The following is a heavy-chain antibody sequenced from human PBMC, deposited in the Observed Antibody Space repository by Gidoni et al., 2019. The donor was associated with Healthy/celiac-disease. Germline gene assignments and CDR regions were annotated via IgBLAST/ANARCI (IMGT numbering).Heavy chain of an antibody. Sequence: QVPLPQWGAGLLTPSDTLSLTCAVYGGSFRGYYWSWIRQPPGKGLEWIGEINHSGSNNYNPSLKSRVTISVDTSKNQFSLKLSSVTAADTAVYYCARGFGSGYYRWFDPWGQGTLVTVSS. CDR1: GGSFRGYY. D-gene: IGHD3-22*01. CDR3: ARGFGSGYYRWFDP. V-gene: IGHV4-34*01. J-gene: IGHJ5*02. CDR2: INHSGSN.